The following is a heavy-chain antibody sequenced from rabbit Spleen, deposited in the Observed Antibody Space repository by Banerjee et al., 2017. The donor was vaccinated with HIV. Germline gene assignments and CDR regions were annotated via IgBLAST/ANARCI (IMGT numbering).Heavy chain of an antibody. V-gene: IGHV1S45*01. CDR3: ARWASSDGYFDL. Sequence: QEQVVESGGVLVQPEGSLTLTCTASGFSFSTSDYICWVRQAPGKGLEWIACIYAGSSGFVGATYYASWAIGRFTISKTSSTAVALQMTSLAAADTATYFCARWASSDGYFDLWGPGTLVTVS. D-gene: IGHD1-1*01. CDR1: GFSFSTSDY. CDR2: IYAGSSGFVGAT. J-gene: IGHJ4*01.